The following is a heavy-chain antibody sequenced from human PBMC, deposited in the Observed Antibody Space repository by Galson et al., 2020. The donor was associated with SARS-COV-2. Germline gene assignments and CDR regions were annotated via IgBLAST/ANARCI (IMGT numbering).Heavy chain of an antibody. V-gene: IGHV4-59*13. CDR3: ARVPLALLGSGNGVDY. Sequence: SETLSLTCDVSGDSMSNYYWTWIRQPPAKGLEWIGYVHSSGGTSYNPSLKSRVTISVDRAKNQFSLNLSSVTAADTAVYYCARVPLALLGSGNGVDYWGQGTLVTVSS. J-gene: IGHJ4*02. CDR2: VHSSGGT. D-gene: IGHD3-10*01. CDR1: GDSMSNYY.